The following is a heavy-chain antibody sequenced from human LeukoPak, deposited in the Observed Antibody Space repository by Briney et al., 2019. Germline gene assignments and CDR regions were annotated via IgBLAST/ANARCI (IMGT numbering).Heavy chain of an antibody. CDR1: GFTFSSYS. V-gene: IGHV3-21*01. J-gene: IGHJ6*03. D-gene: IGHD3-10*01. Sequence: GGSLRLSCAASGFTFSSYSMNWVRQAPGKGLEWVSSISSSSSYIYYADSVKGRFTISRDNAKNSLYLQMNSLRAEDTAVYYCARAGYVGSGNYYYYMGVWGKGTTVTVSS. CDR3: ARAGYVGSGNYYYYMGV. CDR2: ISSSSSYI.